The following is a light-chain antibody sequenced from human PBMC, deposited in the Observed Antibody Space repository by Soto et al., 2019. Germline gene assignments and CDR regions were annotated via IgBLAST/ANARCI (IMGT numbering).Light chain of an antibody. Sequence: QSALTQPASVSGSPGQSITISCTGTSSDVGGYNYVSWYQQHPGKAPKLMIYDVSNRPSGVSNRFSGSKSGNTASLTISGLQAEDEAYYYCSSYTSSSTVVFGGGTKGTVL. CDR1: SSDVGGYNY. J-gene: IGLJ2*01. CDR3: SSYTSSSTVV. CDR2: DVS. V-gene: IGLV2-14*01.